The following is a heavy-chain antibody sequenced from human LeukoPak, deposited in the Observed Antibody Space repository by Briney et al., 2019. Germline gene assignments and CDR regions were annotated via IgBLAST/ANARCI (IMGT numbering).Heavy chain of an antibody. J-gene: IGHJ4*02. CDR2: INPNSGGT. CDR3: AREGVGASNFDY. CDR1: GYTFTSYG. Sequence: ASVKVSCKASGYTFTSYGISWVRQAPGQGLEWMGWINPNSGGTNYAQKFQGRVTMTRDTSISTAYMELSRLRSDDTAVYYCAREGVGASNFDYWGQGTLVTVSS. D-gene: IGHD1-26*01. V-gene: IGHV1-2*02.